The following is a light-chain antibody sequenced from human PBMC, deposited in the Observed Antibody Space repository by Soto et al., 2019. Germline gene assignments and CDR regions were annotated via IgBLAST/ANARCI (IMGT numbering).Light chain of an antibody. CDR3: QQYNSYGT. CDR2: DAS. J-gene: IGKJ1*01. Sequence: DIQMTQSPSTLSASVGDRVTITCRASQSISSWLAWYQQKPGKAPKLLIDDASSLESGVPSRFSGSGSGTEFTLTISSLQPDDFATYYCQQYNSYGTFGQGTKVEIK. CDR1: QSISSW. V-gene: IGKV1-5*01.